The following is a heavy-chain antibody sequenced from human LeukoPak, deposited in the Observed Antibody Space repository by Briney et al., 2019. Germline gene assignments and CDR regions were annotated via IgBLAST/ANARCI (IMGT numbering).Heavy chain of an antibody. Sequence: GGSLRLSCAASGLTFSSYWMSWVRQAPGKGLEWVANIKQDGSEKYYVDSVKGRFTISRDNAKNSLYLQMNSLRAEDTAVYYCARDDALFDYWGQGTLVTVSS. J-gene: IGHJ4*02. CDR1: GLTFSSYW. V-gene: IGHV3-7*01. CDR3: ARDDALFDY. CDR2: IKQDGSEK.